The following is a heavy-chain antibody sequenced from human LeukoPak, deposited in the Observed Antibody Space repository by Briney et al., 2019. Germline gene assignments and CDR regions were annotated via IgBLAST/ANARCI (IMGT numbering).Heavy chain of an antibody. J-gene: IGHJ4*02. CDR2: ISPYNGNT. D-gene: IGHD1-26*01. CDR3: ARGMGRSTFADFDF. V-gene: IGHV1-18*01. CDR1: GGTFSSYA. Sequence: ASVKVSCKASGGTFSSYAISWVRQAPGQGLEWMGWISPYNGNTNYAQKFQGRVTMTTDTSTSTAYMELRSLRSDDTAVYYCARGMGRSTFADFDFWGQGTLVTVSS.